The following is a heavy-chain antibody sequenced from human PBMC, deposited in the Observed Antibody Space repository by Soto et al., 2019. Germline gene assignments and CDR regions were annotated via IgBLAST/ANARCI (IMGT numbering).Heavy chain of an antibody. CDR1: GFTFDDYA. Sequence: EVQLVESGGGLVQPGRSLRLSCAASGFTFDDYAMHWVRQAPGKGLEWVSGISWNSGSIGYADSVKGRFTISRDNAKNSLYLQMNSLRAEDTALYYCAKASIVGATRDAFDIWGQGTMFTVSS. D-gene: IGHD1-26*01. CDR3: AKASIVGATRDAFDI. CDR2: ISWNSGSI. J-gene: IGHJ3*02. V-gene: IGHV3-9*01.